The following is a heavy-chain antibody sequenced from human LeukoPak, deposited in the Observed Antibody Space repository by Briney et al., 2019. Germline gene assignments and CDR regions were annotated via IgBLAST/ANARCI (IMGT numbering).Heavy chain of an antibody. CDR1: GGSISSGSYY. J-gene: IGHJ3*02. Sequence: SETLSLTCTVSGGSISSGSYYWSWIRQPAGKGLEWIGRIYTSGSTNYNPSLKSRVTISVDTSKNQFSLKLSSVTAADTAVYYCARVISGFCSSTSCYDPDAFDIWGQGTMVTVSS. V-gene: IGHV4-61*02. CDR3: ARVISGFCSSTSCYDPDAFDI. D-gene: IGHD2-2*01. CDR2: IYTSGST.